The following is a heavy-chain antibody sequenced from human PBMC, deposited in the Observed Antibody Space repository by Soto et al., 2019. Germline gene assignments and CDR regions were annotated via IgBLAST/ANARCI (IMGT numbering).Heavy chain of an antibody. Sequence: VQLVQSGAEVKKPGASVKVSCKASGYIFTSYGITWVRQAPGQGLEWMGWISTYNGNTNYAQKLQDRVTMTTDTSTSTAYMELRSLRFDDTAVYYCARDFIVTGTYFDYWGQGTLVTVSS. J-gene: IGHJ4*02. V-gene: IGHV1-18*04. CDR3: ARDFIVTGTYFDY. D-gene: IGHD3-9*01. CDR1: GYIFTSYG. CDR2: ISTYNGNT.